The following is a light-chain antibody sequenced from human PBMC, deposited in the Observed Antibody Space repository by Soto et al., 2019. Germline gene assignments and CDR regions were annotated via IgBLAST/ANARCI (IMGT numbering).Light chain of an antibody. J-gene: IGKJ1*01. CDR3: QQSYSTPRT. CDR2: AAS. V-gene: IGKV1-39*01. CDR1: QSISSY. Sequence: DIQMTQSPSSLSASVGDRVTITCRASQSISSYLNWYRQKPGKAPKLLIYAASSLQSGVPSRFSGSGSGTDFTLTISSLQPEDFATYYCQQSYSTPRTFGQGT.